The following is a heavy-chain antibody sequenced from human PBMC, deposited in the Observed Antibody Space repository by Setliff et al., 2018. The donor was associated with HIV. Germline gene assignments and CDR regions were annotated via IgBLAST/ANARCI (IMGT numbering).Heavy chain of an antibody. Sequence: GGSLRLSCAASGFTFSDYYMSWIRQAPGKGLEWVSYISSSGTTISYADSVKGRFTISRDNAKNSLFLQMDSLRAEDTAIYYCAKEVLEIAVAASWGQGTLVTVSS. V-gene: IGHV3-11*01. D-gene: IGHD6-19*01. CDR3: AKEVLEIAVAAS. CDR1: GFTFSDYY. J-gene: IGHJ4*02. CDR2: ISSSGTTI.